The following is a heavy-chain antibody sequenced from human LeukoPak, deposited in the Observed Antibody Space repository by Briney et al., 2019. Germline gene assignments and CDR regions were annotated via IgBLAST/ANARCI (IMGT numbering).Heavy chain of an antibody. J-gene: IGHJ5*02. CDR3: ATRPSARIQLRLP. V-gene: IGHV3-23*01. CDR1: GFTFSSYA. D-gene: IGHD5-18*01. CDR2: ISGSGGST. Sequence: GGSLRLSCAASGFTFSSYAMSWVRQARGKGLEWVSAISGSGGSTYYADSVKGRFTISRDNPKNTLYLQMNSLRAEDTAVYYCATRPSARIQLRLPGGQGTLVTVSS.